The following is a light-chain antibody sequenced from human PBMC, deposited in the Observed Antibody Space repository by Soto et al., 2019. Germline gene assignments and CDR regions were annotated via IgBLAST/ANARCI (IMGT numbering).Light chain of an antibody. CDR2: SHN. Sequence: QSVLTQPPSASGTPGQRVTISCSGSSSNIGSNTVNWYQQLPGTAPKLLIYSHNQRPSGVPDRFSGSQSGPSASLAISGLQSEDEADYYCAAWDDSLNGYVFGTGTKVTVL. CDR1: SSNIGSNT. J-gene: IGLJ1*01. V-gene: IGLV1-44*01. CDR3: AAWDDSLNGYV.